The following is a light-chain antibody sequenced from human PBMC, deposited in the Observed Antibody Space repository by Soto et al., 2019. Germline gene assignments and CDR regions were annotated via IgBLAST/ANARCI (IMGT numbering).Light chain of an antibody. CDR2: GNS. V-gene: IGLV1-40*01. J-gene: IGLJ3*02. CDR1: SSNIGAGYD. CDR3: QSNDSSSSSWV. Sequence: QSVLTQPPSVSGAPGQRVTISCTGSSSNIGAGYDVHWYQQLPGTAPKLLIYGNSNRPSGVPDRLSGSKSGTSASLAITGLQAEDDADYFCQSNDSSSSSWVFGGGTKLTVL.